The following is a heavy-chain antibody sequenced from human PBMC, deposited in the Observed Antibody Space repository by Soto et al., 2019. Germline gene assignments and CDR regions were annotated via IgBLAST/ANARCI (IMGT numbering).Heavy chain of an antibody. J-gene: IGHJ4*02. V-gene: IGHV4-59*01. D-gene: IGHD6-19*01. CDR1: GGSISSYY. Sequence: QVQLQESGPGLVKPSETLSLTCTVSGGSISSYYWSWIRQPPGKGLEWIGYIYYSGSTNYNPSLKRRVTISVDTSKNQFSLKLSSVTAADTAVYYCARVHSSGWTHLDYWGQGTLVTVSS. CDR2: IYYSGST. CDR3: ARVHSSGWTHLDY.